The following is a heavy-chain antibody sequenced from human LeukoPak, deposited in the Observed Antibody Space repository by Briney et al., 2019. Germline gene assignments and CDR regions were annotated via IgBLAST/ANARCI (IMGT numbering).Heavy chain of an antibody. CDR3: TRTDSATAIDR. CDR2: INHSGST. J-gene: IGHJ5*02. CDR1: GGSFSGYY. D-gene: IGHD2-21*02. V-gene: IGHV4-34*01. Sequence: SETLSLTCAVYGGSFSGYYWSWIRQPPGKGLEWIGEINHSGSTNYNPSLKSRVTISVDTSKNQFSLKLSSVTAADTAVYYCTRTDSATAIDRWGQGTLVTVSS.